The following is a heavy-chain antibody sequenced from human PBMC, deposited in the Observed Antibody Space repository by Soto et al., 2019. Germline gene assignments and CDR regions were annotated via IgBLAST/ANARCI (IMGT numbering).Heavy chain of an antibody. V-gene: IGHV4-34*01. D-gene: IGHD6-6*01. CDR3: ARTSRFDY. J-gene: IGHJ4*02. CDR2: INHSGST. CDR1: GGSFSDYY. Sequence: SETLSLTCAVYGGSFSDYYWSWIRQPPGKGLEWIGEINHSGSTNYNPSLKSRVTISVDTSKNQFSLKLSSVTAADTAVYYCARTSRFDYWGQGTLVTVSS.